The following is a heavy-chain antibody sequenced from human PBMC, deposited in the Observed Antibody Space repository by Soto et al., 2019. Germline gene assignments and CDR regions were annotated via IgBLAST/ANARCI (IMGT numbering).Heavy chain of an antibody. D-gene: IGHD6-19*01. Sequence: QVQLVQSGAEEKKPGASVKVSCKASGYTFTSYAMHWVRQAPGQRLEWMGWINAGNGNTKYSQKFQGRVTITRDTPASTAYMELSSLRSEDTAVYYCAREWLVHDWFDPWGQGTLVTVSS. V-gene: IGHV1-3*05. J-gene: IGHJ5*02. CDR2: INAGNGNT. CDR3: AREWLVHDWFDP. CDR1: GYTFTSYA.